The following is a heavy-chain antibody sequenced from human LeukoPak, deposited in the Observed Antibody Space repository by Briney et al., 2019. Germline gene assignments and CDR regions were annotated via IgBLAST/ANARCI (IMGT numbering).Heavy chain of an antibody. Sequence: GGSLRLSCAASGFTFSSYWMSWVRQAPGKGLEWVANIKQDGSEKYYVDSVKGRLTISRDNAKNSLYLQMNSLRAEDTAVYYCARDPPNYYDSSGLISDYWGQGTLVTVSS. CDR1: GFTFSSYW. D-gene: IGHD3-22*01. V-gene: IGHV3-7*01. CDR3: ARDPPNYYDSSGLISDY. J-gene: IGHJ4*02. CDR2: IKQDGSEK.